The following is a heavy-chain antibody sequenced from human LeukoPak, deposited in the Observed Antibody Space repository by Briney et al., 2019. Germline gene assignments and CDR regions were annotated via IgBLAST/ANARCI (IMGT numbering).Heavy chain of an antibody. J-gene: IGHJ4*02. CDR2: IYPGDSDT. Sequence: GESLKISCKGFGYSFTSYWIAWVRQMPGKRLEWMGIIYPGDSDTRYSPSFQGQVTISADKSISTAYLQWSSLKASDTAMYYCARGDYGDYRVFYTLFDYWGQGTLVTVSS. D-gene: IGHD4-17*01. CDR3: ARGDYGDYRVFYTLFDY. V-gene: IGHV5-51*01. CDR1: GYSFTSYW.